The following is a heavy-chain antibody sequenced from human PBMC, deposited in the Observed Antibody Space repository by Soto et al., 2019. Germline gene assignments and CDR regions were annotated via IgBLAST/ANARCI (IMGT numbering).Heavy chain of an antibody. CDR1: GASFGTYY. J-gene: IGHJ4*02. CDR3: AREGGGYRLDY. Sequence: QVQLQESGPGLVKPSETLSLTCAVSGASFGTYYWSWIRQPPGKGLEWIGYIFYSGHLKYNPSLKGRLTFSVDPSKNQLSLGLPSVTAAVPAVYYCAREGGGYRLDYWGQGTLVTVPS. V-gene: IGHV4-59*01. D-gene: IGHD1-26*01. CDR2: IFYSGHL.